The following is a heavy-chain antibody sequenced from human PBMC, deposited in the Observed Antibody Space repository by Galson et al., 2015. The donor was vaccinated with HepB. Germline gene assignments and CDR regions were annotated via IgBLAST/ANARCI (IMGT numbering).Heavy chain of an antibody. CDR2: ISSGSHYT. J-gene: IGHJ4*02. V-gene: IGHV3-11*06. CDR1: GFSFSDYY. D-gene: IGHD4-17*01. CDR3: ARVADVDYGDHSHFDY. Sequence: SLRLSCAASGFSFSDYYMSWIRQAPGKGLEWFSYISSGSHYTNYADSVKGRFTISRDNSKKSLYLQINSLRAEDTAVYYCARVADVDYGDHSHFDYWGQGTLVTVSS.